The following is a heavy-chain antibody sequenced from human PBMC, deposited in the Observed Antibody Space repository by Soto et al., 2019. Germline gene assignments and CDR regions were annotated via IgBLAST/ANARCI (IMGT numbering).Heavy chain of an antibody. CDR1: GGSISSSSYY. CDR2: IYYSGST. Sequence: SETLSLTCTVSGGSISSSSYYWGWIRQPPGKGLEWIGSIYYSGSTYYNPSLKSRVTISVDTSKNQFSLKLSSVTAADTAVYYCASYYGSGSYHFDYWGQGTLVTVSS. J-gene: IGHJ4*02. CDR3: ASYYGSGSYHFDY. V-gene: IGHV4-39*01. D-gene: IGHD3-10*01.